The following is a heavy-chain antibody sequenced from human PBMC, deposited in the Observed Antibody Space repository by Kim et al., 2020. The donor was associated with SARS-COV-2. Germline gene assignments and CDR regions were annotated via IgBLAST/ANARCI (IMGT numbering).Heavy chain of an antibody. CDR2: FDPEDGET. V-gene: IGHV1-24*01. CDR3: ATDVTWNNWFDP. Sequence: ASVKVSCKVSGYTLTELSMHWVRQAPGKGLEWMGGFDPEDGETIYAQKFQGRVTMTEDTSTDTAYMELSSLRSEDTAVYYCATDVTWNNWFDPWGQGTLVTVSS. CDR1: GYTLTELS. J-gene: IGHJ5*02. D-gene: IGHD5-12*01.